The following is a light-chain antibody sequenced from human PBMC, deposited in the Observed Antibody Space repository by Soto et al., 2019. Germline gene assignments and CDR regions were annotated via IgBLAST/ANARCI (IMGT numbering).Light chain of an antibody. V-gene: IGKV3D-15*01. CDR3: QQDNNWPLT. Sequence: EIVMTQSPATLSVSPGESATLSCGASQSVSSKLAWYQQRPGQPPRLLIYGASIRATGIPARFSGSGSGTEFTLTISSLQSEDFAIYYCQQDNNWPLTFGGGTKVDIK. J-gene: IGKJ4*01. CDR2: GAS. CDR1: QSVSSK.